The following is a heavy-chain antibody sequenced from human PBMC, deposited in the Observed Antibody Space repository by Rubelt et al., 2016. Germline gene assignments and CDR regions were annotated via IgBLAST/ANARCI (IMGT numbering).Heavy chain of an antibody. Sequence: QLQLQESGPGLVKPSETLSLTCTVSSGSVSSGDYYRGWIRQPPGKGLEWIGSMYYGGSTYYNPSLMSRVTISVDTAQDQFSLKLSSVTAAETAWYYCAEGRYLRAYSGSYYGLNYYGMDVWGQGTTVTVSS. D-gene: IGHD1-26*01. CDR1: SGSVSSGDYY. J-gene: IGHJ6*02. V-gene: IGHV4-39*07. CDR2: MYYGGST. CDR3: AEGRYLRAYSGSYYGLNYYGMDV.